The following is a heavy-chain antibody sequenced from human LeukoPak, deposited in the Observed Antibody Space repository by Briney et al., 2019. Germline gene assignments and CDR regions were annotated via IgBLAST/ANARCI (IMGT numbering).Heavy chain of an antibody. CDR2: INPNSGAT. D-gene: IGHD6-6*01. J-gene: IGHJ4*02. CDR1: GYTFTDYY. V-gene: IGHV1-2*02. CDR3: ARGSIAARD. Sequence: ASVKVSCKASGYTFTDYYIHWVRQAPGQGLEWMGWINPNSGATSYAQKFQGRVTMTRDTSISTAYMEVNRLRSDDSAVYYCARGSIAARDWGQGTLVTVSS.